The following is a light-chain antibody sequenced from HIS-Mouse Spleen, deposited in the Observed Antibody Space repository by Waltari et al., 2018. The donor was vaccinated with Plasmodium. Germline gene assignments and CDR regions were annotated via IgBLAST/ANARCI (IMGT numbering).Light chain of an antibody. CDR2: EGS. J-gene: IGLJ3*02. CDR1: ISDVGRYNL. CDR3: CSYAGSSTLV. V-gene: IGLV2-23*01. Sequence: QSALTHPASVSGSPGQSITISCTGTISDVGRYNLVPWYQQHPGKAPKLMIYEGSKRPSGVSNRFSGSKSGNTASLTISGLQAEDEADYYCCSYAGSSTLVFGGGTKLTVL.